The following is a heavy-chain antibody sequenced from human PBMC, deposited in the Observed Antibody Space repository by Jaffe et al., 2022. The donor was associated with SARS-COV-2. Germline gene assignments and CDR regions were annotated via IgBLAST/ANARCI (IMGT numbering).Heavy chain of an antibody. CDR3: AKTTGSSGYSSRYDY. CDR2: ISGSGGST. D-gene: IGHD6-19*01. V-gene: IGHV3-23*04. J-gene: IGHJ4*02. CDR1: GFSFPNYA. Sequence: EVQLVESGGGLVQPGGSLRLSCAASGFSFPNYAMSWVRQAPGKGLEWVSTISGSGGSTYDAVSVRGRFTVSRDNSKNSLYLQMNSLRAEDTAVYFCAKTTGSSGYSSRYDYWGQGTLVTVSS.